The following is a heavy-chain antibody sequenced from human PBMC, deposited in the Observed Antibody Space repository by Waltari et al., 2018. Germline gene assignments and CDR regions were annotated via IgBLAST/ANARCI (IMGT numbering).Heavy chain of an antibody. J-gene: IGHJ4*02. D-gene: IGHD6-6*01. Sequence: QITLKESGPTLVKPTQTLTLTCTFSGFSLSTSGVGVGWIRQPPGKALEWLALIYWNDDKRYSPSLKSRLTITKDNSKNRVVLTMTNMDPVDTATYYCAHRQEQLAHSDLYDDFDYWGQGTLVTVSS. CDR1: GFSLSTSGVG. CDR2: IYWNDDK. V-gene: IGHV2-5*01. CDR3: AHRQEQLAHSDLYDDFDY.